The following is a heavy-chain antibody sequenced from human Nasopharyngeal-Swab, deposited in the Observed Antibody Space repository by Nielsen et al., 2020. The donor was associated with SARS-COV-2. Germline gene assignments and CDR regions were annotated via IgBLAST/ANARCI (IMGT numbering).Heavy chain of an antibody. V-gene: IGHV3-53*01. CDR2: IYPGGST. Sequence: GGSLRLSCAASGLSVSSNYMSWVRQAPGKGLEWVSIIYPGGSTYYADSVKGRFTISRDNAKNSLYLQMNSLRAEDTAVYYCARVAARYYFDYWGQGTLVIVSS. J-gene: IGHJ4*02. D-gene: IGHD6-13*01. CDR3: ARVAARYYFDY. CDR1: GLSVSSNY.